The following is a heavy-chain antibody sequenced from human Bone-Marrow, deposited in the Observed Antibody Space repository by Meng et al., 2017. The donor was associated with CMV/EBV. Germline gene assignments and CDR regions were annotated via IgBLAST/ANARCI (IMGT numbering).Heavy chain of an antibody. J-gene: IGHJ5*02. D-gene: IGHD6-13*01. Sequence: GESLKISCTASGFIFSSYNMNWVRQAPGKGLEWVSAISGSGTSTYYADSVKGRFTISRDNSKNTLYLQMNSLRAEDTAVYYCAMYGYSSSWYVPWFDPWGQGTLVTVSS. V-gene: IGHV3-23*01. CDR3: AMYGYSSSWYVPWFDP. CDR1: GFIFSSYN. CDR2: ISGSGTST.